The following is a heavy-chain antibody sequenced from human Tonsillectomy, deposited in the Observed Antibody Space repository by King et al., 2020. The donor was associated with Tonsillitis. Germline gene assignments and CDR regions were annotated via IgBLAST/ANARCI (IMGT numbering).Heavy chain of an antibody. Sequence: QLVQSGGGVVQPGRSLRLSCAASGFTFSSYGMHWVRQAPGKGLEWVAVIWYDGSNKYYADSVKGRFTISRDNSQNTLYLQMNSLRAEDTAVYYCARGTHYYDSSGEEAFDIWGQGTMVTVSS. J-gene: IGHJ3*02. CDR1: GFTFSSYG. CDR3: ARGTHYYDSSGEEAFDI. V-gene: IGHV3-33*08. CDR2: IWYDGSNK. D-gene: IGHD3-22*01.